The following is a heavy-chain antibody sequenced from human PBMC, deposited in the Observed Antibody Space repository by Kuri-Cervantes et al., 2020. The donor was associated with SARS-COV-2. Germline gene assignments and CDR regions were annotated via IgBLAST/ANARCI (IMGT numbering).Heavy chain of an antibody. J-gene: IGHJ5*02. CDR1: GFTVSSNY. V-gene: IGHV3-53*01. CDR3: ARDRSNYKGNNWFDP. D-gene: IGHD4-11*01. Sequence: GESLKISCAASGFTVSSNYMSWVRKAPGKGLEWVSIIYSGGSTYYADSVKGRFTISRDNSKNTLYLQMNSLRAEDTAVYYCARDRSNYKGNNWFDPWGQGTLVTVSS. CDR2: IYSGGST.